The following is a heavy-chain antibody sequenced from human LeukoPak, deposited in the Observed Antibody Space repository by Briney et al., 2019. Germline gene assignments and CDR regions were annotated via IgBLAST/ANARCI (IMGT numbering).Heavy chain of an antibody. D-gene: IGHD3-22*01. Sequence: GGSLRLSCAASGFTFSNYWMSWARQVPGKGLEWMANIRQDGSEQQYVDSVKGRFTISRDSPKNTLYLQMTSLRAEDTAVYFCAKRGVVIRVILVGFHKEAYYFDSWGQGALVTVSS. CDR1: GFTFSNYW. V-gene: IGHV3-7*03. CDR2: IRQDGSEQ. CDR3: AKRGVVIRVILVGFHKEAYYFDS. J-gene: IGHJ4*02.